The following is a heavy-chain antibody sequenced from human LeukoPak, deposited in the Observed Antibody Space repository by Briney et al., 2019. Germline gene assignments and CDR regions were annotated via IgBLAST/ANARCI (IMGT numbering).Heavy chain of an antibody. CDR1: GFTFSSYG. CDR3: ATSIAVAIPEIDY. V-gene: IGHV3-30*02. D-gene: IGHD6-13*01. CDR2: IRYDGSNK. Sequence: GGSLRLSCAASGFTFSSYGMHWVRQAPGKGLEWVAFIRYDGSNKYYADSVKGRFTISRDNSKNTLYLQMNSLRAEDTAVYYCATSIAVAIPEIDYWGQGTLVTVSS. J-gene: IGHJ4*02.